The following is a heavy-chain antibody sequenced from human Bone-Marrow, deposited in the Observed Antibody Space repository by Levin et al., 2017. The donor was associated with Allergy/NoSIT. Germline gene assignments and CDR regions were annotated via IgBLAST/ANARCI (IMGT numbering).Heavy chain of an antibody. CDR1: GFTFSSYS. J-gene: IGHJ4*02. D-gene: IGHD3-10*01. CDR3: ARDQEDGSGRPDFDY. CDR2: ISSSSSTI. V-gene: IGHV3-48*01. Sequence: GGSLRLSCAASGFTFSSYSMNWVRQAPGKGLEWVSYISSSSSTIYYADSVKGRFTISRDNAKNSLYLQMNSLRAEDTAVYYCARDQEDGSGRPDFDYWGQGTLVTVSS.